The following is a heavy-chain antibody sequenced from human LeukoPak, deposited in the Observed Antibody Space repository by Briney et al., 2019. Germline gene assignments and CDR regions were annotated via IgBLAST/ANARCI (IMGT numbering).Heavy chain of an antibody. Sequence: PSETLSLSCTVSDGSISSRNYYWGWIRQPPGKGLEWIGSIDYNGDTYYNPSLASRVTMSEDTSMNQFSLKLNSVTAEDTAVYYCARGHRGVFTDPINYWAQGTLVTVSS. CDR1: DGSISSRNYY. D-gene: IGHD5-12*01. J-gene: IGHJ4*02. CDR2: IDYNGDT. V-gene: IGHV4-39*01. CDR3: ARGHRGVFTDPINY.